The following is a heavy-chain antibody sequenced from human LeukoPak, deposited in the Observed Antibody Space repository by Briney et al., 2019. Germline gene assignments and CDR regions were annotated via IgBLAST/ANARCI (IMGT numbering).Heavy chain of an antibody. CDR1: GGSISTSGYY. CDR3: ARGKDVRIAAAGTRTTLGFDP. V-gene: IGHV4-39*07. D-gene: IGHD6-13*01. Sequence: PSETLSLTCTVSGGSISTSGYYWGWIRQPPGKGLEWIGNIDHSGSTNYNPSLKSRVTISVDTSKNQFSLKLSSVTAADTAVYYCARGKDVRIAAAGTRTTLGFDPWGQGTLVTVSS. CDR2: IDHSGST. J-gene: IGHJ5*02.